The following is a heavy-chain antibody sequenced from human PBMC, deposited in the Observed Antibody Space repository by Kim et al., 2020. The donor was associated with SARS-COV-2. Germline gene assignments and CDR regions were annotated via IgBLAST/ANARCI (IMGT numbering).Heavy chain of an antibody. D-gene: IGHD3-22*01. CDR2: ISGSGGST. V-gene: IGHV3-23*01. CDR3: AKDRLAGITMIVVVNLYGMDV. CDR1: GFTFSSYA. Sequence: GGSLRLSCAASGFTFSSYAMSWVRQAPGKGLEWVPAISGSGGSTYYADSVKGRFTISRDNSKNTLYLQMNSLRAEDTAVYYCAKDRLAGITMIVVVNLYGMDVWGQGTTVTVSS. J-gene: IGHJ6*02.